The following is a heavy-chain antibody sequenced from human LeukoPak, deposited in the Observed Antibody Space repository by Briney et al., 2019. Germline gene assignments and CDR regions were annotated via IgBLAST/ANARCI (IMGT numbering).Heavy chain of an antibody. V-gene: IGHV3-48*03. CDR1: GFTFSSYE. CDR2: ISNSGSTI. D-gene: IGHD3-22*01. J-gene: IGHJ4*02. CDR3: ARDGKDYDSSGYHFDY. Sequence: GGSLRLSCAASGFTFSSYEINWVRQAPGKGPEWVSYISNSGSTIYYADSVKGRFTISRDNAKNSLYLQMDSLRAEDTAVYYCARDGKDYDSSGYHFDYWGQGTLVTVSS.